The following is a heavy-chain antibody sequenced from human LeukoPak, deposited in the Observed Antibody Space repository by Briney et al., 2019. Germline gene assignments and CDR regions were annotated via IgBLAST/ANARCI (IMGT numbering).Heavy chain of an antibody. V-gene: IGHV3-66*02. D-gene: IGHD3-9*01. Sequence: GGSLRLSCAASGFTVSSNYMSWVRQAPGKGLEWVSVIYSGGSTYYADSVKGRFTISRDNSKNTLYLQMNSLRAEDAAVYYCATSEHVLRYFDWLNWGQGTLVTVSS. CDR2: IYSGGST. CDR1: GFTVSSNY. CDR3: ATSEHVLRYFDWLN. J-gene: IGHJ4*02.